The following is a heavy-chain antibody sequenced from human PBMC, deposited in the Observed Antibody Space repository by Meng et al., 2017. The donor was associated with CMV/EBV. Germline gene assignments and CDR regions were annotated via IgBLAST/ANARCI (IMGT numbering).Heavy chain of an antibody. CDR1: GYTLNSYY. CDR2: SNPSGGST. J-gene: IGHJ4*02. D-gene: IGHD5-18*01. CDR3: ARDKIQLWPTVGYLDY. Sequence: QVQVVQTGAKVKKPGASVKVYVKASGYTLNSYYMDWVRQAPGQGVEWMGISNPSGGSTSYAQKFQGRVNMTRDTSTSTVYMELSSLRSEDTAVYYCARDKIQLWPTVGYLDYWGQGTLVTVSS. V-gene: IGHV1-46*02.